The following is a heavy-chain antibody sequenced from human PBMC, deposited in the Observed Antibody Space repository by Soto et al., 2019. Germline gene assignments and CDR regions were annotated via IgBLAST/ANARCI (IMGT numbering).Heavy chain of an antibody. Sequence: QMQLQESGPGLVKPSETLSLTCTVSGGSISRSSYYWGWIRQPPGQGLEWLGTIYSLGNTYYNPSLKSLVTISVDKSKSQLFLKLSSVTAPDTAVYYCARQIYDSSGYYYAYWGQGTLVTVSS. V-gene: IGHV4-39*01. CDR2: IYSLGNT. D-gene: IGHD3-22*01. CDR1: GGSISRSSYY. CDR3: ARQIYDSSGYYYAY. J-gene: IGHJ4*02.